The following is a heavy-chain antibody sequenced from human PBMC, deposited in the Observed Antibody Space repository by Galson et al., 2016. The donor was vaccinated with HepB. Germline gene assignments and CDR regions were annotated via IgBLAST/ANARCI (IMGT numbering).Heavy chain of an antibody. CDR2: IYSRGST. V-gene: IGHV3-53*01. CDR3: ARGGTYGAY. CDR1: GLTVSNNY. J-gene: IGHJ4*02. Sequence: SLRLSCAASGLTVSNNYMRWVRQAPGKGLECVSVIYSRGSTYYADSVKGRFTISQDNSKNTLYLQMNSLRADDTAVYYCARGGTYGAYWGQGTLVTVSS. D-gene: IGHD1-26*01.